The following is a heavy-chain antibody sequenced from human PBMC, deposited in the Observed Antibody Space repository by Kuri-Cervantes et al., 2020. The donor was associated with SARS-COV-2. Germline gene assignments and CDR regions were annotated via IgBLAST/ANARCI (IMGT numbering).Heavy chain of an antibody. Sequence: ESLKISCADPGGSISSGGYSWSWIRQPPGKGLEWIGSIYYSGSTYYNPSLKSRVTISVDTSKNQFSLKLSSVTAADTAVYYCARQMMSSITIFGVVITRNWFDPWGQGTLVTVSS. J-gene: IGHJ5*02. CDR2: IYYSGST. D-gene: IGHD3-3*01. V-gene: IGHV4-39*01. CDR3: ARQMMSSITIFGVVITRNWFDP. CDR1: GGSISSGGYS.